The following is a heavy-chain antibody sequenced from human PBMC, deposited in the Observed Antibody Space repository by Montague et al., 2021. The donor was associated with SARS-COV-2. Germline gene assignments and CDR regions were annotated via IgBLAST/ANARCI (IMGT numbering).Heavy chain of an antibody. Sequence: SETLSLTCTVSGGSISSYYWSWIRQPPGKGLEWIGYIYYSGSTXXXPSXXXRVTISVDTSKNQFSLKLSPVTAADTAVYYCARALVPEEWLFGGDYYYYMDVWGKGTTVTVSS. CDR1: GGSISSYY. CDR2: IYYSGST. J-gene: IGHJ6*03. CDR3: ARALVPEEWLFGGDYYYYMDV. V-gene: IGHV4-59*01. D-gene: IGHD3-3*01.